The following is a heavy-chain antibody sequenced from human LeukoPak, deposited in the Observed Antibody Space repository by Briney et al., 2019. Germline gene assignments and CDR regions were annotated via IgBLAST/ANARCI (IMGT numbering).Heavy chain of an antibody. CDR2: IRSKAYGGTT. V-gene: IGHV3-49*04. CDR3: TRALRFRYYFDY. D-gene: IGHD3-16*01. CDR1: GFTFGDYA. J-gene: IGHJ4*02. Sequence: GGSLRLSCTASGFTFGDYAMSWVRQAPGKGLEWVGFIRSKAYGGTTEYAASVKGRFTISRDDSKSIAYLQMNSLKTEDTAVYYCTRALRFRYYFDYWGQGTLVTVSS.